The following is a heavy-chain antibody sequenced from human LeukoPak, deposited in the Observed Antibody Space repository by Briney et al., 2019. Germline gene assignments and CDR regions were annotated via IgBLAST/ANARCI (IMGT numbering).Heavy chain of an antibody. V-gene: IGHV4-38-2*02. J-gene: IGHJ4*02. CDR3: ARSPRRVTATIYFDY. CDR2: IYHRGTT. Sequence: SETLSLTCSVSGFFVSSGYYWGWIRQPPGKGLEWIGSIYHRGTTYYNPSLKSRVSMSGDTSKNQFSLKLPSVTAADTAVYYCARSPRRVTATIYFDYWGQGTLVTASS. CDR1: GFFVSSGYY. D-gene: IGHD2-21*02.